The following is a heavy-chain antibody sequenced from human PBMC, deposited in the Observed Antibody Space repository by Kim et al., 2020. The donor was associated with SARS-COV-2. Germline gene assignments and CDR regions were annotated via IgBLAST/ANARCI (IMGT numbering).Heavy chain of an antibody. V-gene: IGHV3-30*07. CDR3: ARDLWGRDNKFFDY. D-gene: IGHD3-16*01. Sequence: ADSVRGRFIISRDNAATTLDLQMHSLRAEDTAVYYCARDLWGRDNKFFDYWGQGTLGTVSS. J-gene: IGHJ4*02.